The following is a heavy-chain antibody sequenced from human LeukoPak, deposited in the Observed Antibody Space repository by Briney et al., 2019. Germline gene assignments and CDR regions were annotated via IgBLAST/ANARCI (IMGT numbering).Heavy chain of an antibody. CDR3: ARHFDY. CDR2: IYYSGST. CDR1: GGSISGFY. J-gene: IGHJ4*02. Sequence: SETLSLTCTVSGGSISGFYWSWIRQPPGKGLEWIGNIYYSGSTNYSPSLKSRVTISVDTSKNQFSLKLSSVTAADTAVYYCARHFDYWGQGTLVTVSS. V-gene: IGHV4-59*08.